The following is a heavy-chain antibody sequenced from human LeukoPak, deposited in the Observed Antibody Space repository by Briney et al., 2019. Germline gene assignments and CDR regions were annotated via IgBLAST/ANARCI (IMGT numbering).Heavy chain of an antibody. J-gene: IGHJ4*02. CDR1: GGSISSSSYY. Sequence: SETLSLTCTVSGGSISSSSYYWGWIRQPPGKGLEWIGSIYYSGSTYYNPSLKSRVTISVDTSKNQFSLKLSSVTAADTAVYYCARDRIAARPYDFDYWGQGTLVTVSS. CDR3: ARDRIAARPYDFDY. V-gene: IGHV4-39*07. D-gene: IGHD6-6*01. CDR2: IYYSGST.